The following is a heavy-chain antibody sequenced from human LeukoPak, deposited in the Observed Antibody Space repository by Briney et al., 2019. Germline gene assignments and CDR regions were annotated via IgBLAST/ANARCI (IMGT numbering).Heavy chain of an antibody. V-gene: IGHV4-39*07. D-gene: IGHD2-21*01. CDR1: GGSISSSTYY. CDR3: ARDAREYSSNFDY. Sequence: PSETLSLTCTASGGSISSSTYYWVWIRQPPGQGLEWIGSIYYSGSTYYNPSLKSRVTISADTSKNQFSLKLSSVTAADTAVYYCARDAREYSSNFDYWGQGTLVTVSS. J-gene: IGHJ4*02. CDR2: IYYSGST.